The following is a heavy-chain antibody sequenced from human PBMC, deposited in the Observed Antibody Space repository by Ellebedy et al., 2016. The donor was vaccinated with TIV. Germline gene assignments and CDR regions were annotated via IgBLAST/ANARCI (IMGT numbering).Heavy chain of an antibody. CDR1: AYTLMSYG. CDR2: VSPYDGNT. CDR3: ARGFRYGSGRWPLDY. V-gene: IGHV1-18*01. J-gene: IGHJ4*02. D-gene: IGHD4-23*01. Sequence: AASVKVSCKASAYTLMSYGICWVRQAPGQGLEWMGWVSPYDGNTNYAQKFQGRVTLTIDTFTGTGYMELRNLRSDDTALYYCARGFRYGSGRWPLDYWGQGTLVTVST.